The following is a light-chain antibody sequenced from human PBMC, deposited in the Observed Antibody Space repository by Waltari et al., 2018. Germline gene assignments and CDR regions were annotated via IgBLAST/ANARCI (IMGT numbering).Light chain of an antibody. CDR3: QQYNNWPPWT. J-gene: IGKJ1*01. Sequence: EIVMTQSPATLSVSPGERATLSCRASQSVSSNLAWYQQKPGQAPRLRIYCASTRATGIPARFSGSGSGTEFTLTISSMQSEDFAVYYCQQYNNWPPWTFGQGTKVEIK. CDR2: CAS. CDR1: QSVSSN. V-gene: IGKV3-15*01.